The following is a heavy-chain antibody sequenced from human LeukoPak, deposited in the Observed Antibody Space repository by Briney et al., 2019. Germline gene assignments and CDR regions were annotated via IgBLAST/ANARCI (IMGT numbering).Heavy chain of an antibody. CDR2: INQGGSLN. Sequence: PGGSLRLSCAASGFTFSSYEMNWVRQAPGKGLEWVASINQGGSLNYYVDSVKGRFTISRDDAKSSLYVRMDSLRDEDTAVYYCARFGYSGWNLEYWGQGTLVTVSS. V-gene: IGHV3-7*01. CDR3: ARFGYSGWNLEY. J-gene: IGHJ4*02. D-gene: IGHD5-12*01. CDR1: GFTFSSYE.